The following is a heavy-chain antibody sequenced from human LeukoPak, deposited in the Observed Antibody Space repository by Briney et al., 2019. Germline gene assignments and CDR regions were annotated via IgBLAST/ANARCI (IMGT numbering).Heavy chain of an antibody. Sequence: PSQTLSLTCTVSGGSISSGDYYWSWIRQPPGKGLEWIGYIYYSGSTYYNPSLKSRVTISVDTSKNQFSLKLSSVTAADTAVYYCARRRRYTGEIDYWGQGTLVTVSS. V-gene: IGHV4-30-4*08. CDR3: ARRRRYTGEIDY. D-gene: IGHD5-12*01. J-gene: IGHJ4*02. CDR2: IYYSGST. CDR1: GGSISSGDYY.